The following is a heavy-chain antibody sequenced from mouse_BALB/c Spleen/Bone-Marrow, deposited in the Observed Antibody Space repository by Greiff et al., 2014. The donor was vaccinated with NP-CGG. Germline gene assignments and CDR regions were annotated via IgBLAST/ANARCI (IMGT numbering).Heavy chain of an antibody. J-gene: IGHJ1*01. CDR3: ARDINDNYNWYFDV. V-gene: IGHV7-3*02. D-gene: IGHD2-1*01. CDR2: IRNKANGYTT. Sequence: EVMLVESGGGLVQPGGSLRLSCATSGFTFTDYYMSWVRQPPGKALEWLGFIRNKANGYTTEYSASVKGRFTISRDNSQSILYLQMNTLRAEDSATYFYARDINDNYNWYFDVWGAGTTVTVSS. CDR1: GFTFTDYY.